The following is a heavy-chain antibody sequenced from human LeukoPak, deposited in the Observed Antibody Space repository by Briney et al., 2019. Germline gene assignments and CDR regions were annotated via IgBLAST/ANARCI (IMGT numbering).Heavy chain of an antibody. CDR3: ARDGSVGSSNYFDY. Sequence: TGGSLRLSCAASGFTFSSYEMNWVRQAPGKGLEWVSYISSSGSTTYYADSVKGRFTISRDNAKNSVYLQMNSLRAEDTAVYYCARDGSVGSSNYFDYWGQGTLVTVS. CDR2: ISSSGSTT. J-gene: IGHJ4*02. CDR1: GFTFSSYE. D-gene: IGHD1-26*01. V-gene: IGHV3-48*03.